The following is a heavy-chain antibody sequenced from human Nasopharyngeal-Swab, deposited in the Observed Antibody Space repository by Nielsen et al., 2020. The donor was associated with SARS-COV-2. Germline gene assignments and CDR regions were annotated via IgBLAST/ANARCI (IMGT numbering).Heavy chain of an antibody. CDR3: ARETGDY. CDR2: ISGKSTYT. V-gene: IGHV3-11*06. Sequence: WIRQPPGKGLEWISYISGKSTYTSYAASVKGRFTISRDNVKKSLYLQMNSLRAEDTAVYYCARETGDYWGQGILVTVSS. J-gene: IGHJ4*02. D-gene: IGHD1-14*01.